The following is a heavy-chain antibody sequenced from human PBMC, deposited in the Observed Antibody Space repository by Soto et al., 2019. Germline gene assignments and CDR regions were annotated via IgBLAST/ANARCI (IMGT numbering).Heavy chain of an antibody. Sequence: ASVKVSCKASGGTFSSYAISWVRQAPGQGLEWMGGIIPIFGTANYAQKFQGRVTITADESTSTAYMELSSLRSEDTAVYYCARDDYYYDSSGYHVPLDPWGQGTLVTVSS. CDR2: IIPIFGTA. J-gene: IGHJ5*02. CDR1: GGTFSSYA. CDR3: ARDDYYYDSSGYHVPLDP. D-gene: IGHD3-22*01. V-gene: IGHV1-69*13.